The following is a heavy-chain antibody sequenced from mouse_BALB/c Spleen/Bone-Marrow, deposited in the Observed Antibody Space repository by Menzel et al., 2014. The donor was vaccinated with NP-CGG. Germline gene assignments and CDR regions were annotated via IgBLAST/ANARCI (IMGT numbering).Heavy chain of an antibody. J-gene: IGHJ2*01. CDR3: VAYYRYEYYFDY. V-gene: IGHV14-1*02. CDR1: GFNIKDYY. Sequence: VTLKESGAELVKPGASVKLSCTASGFNIKDYYMHWVKQRPEQGLEWIGWIDPENGNTIYDPKFQGKASITADTSSNTAYLQLSSLTSEDTAVYYCVAYYRYEYYFDYWGQGTTLTVSS. CDR2: IDPENGNT. D-gene: IGHD2-14*01.